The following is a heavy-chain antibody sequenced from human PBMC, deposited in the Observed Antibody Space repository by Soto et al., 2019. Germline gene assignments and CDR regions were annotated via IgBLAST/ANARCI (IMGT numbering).Heavy chain of an antibody. D-gene: IGHD6-19*01. V-gene: IGHV3-30-3*01. Sequence: QMQLVESGGGVVQPGESLRLSCAASGFTFNYYPMHWVRQTPGKGLEWGAVISFDGSNKYYADYVKGRFTISRDNSKNMLYLQMNSLRAEDAAVYYCARLPGALVAVLYIYPLDGLEAMSDVDVWGQGTTVSVSS. CDR1: GFTFNYYP. CDR2: ISFDGSNK. J-gene: IGHJ6*02. CDR3: ARLPGALVAVLYIYPLDGLEAMSDVDV.